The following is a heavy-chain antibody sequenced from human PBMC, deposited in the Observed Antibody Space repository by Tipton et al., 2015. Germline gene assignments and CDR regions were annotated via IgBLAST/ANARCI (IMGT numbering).Heavy chain of an antibody. CDR1: GGSVSTSNYY. J-gene: IGHJ4*02. Sequence: TLSLTCTVSGGSVSTSNYYWGWSRQSPGKGLEWIGYISYSGSTHYNPSLKRRVTISVDTSKTQFSLKMSSVTASDTAVYYCARARGRHGGLFDSWGQGILVTVSS. CDR3: ARARGRHGGLFDS. CDR2: ISYSGST. D-gene: IGHD4-23*01. V-gene: IGHV4-61*01.